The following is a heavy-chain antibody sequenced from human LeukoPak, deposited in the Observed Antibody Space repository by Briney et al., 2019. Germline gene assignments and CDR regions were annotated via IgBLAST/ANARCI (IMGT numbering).Heavy chain of an antibody. CDR3: ARGGHHYHSSGYYGGTSFDY. CDR2: ISSDESST. D-gene: IGHD3-22*01. J-gene: IGHJ4*02. Sequence: PGGSLRLSCAASGFTFSSYWMHWVRQDPGKGLVWVSRISSDESSTSYADSVKGRFTISRDNAKNTLYLQMNSLRAEDTALYYCARGGHHYHSSGYYGGTSFDYWGQGTLVTVSS. V-gene: IGHV3-74*01. CDR1: GFTFSSYW.